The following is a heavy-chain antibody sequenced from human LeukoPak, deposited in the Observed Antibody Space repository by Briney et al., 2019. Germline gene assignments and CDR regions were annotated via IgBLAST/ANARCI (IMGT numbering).Heavy chain of an antibody. V-gene: IGHV3-15*01. CDR2: IKSKGDGETR. CDR3: AAVGEWLSNAFNL. D-gene: IGHD3-22*01. Sequence: GSLRLSCAASGFSISIAWMSWVRQAPGKGLEWVGRIKSKGDGETRDYAAPVKDRFIISRDDSKNMLCLQMNSLKTEDTAIYYCAAVGEWLSNAFNLWGQGTMVTVSA. CDR1: GFSISIAW. J-gene: IGHJ3*01.